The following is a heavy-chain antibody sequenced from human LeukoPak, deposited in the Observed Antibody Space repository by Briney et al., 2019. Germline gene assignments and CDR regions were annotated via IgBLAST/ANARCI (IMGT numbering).Heavy chain of an antibody. V-gene: IGHV3-23*01. J-gene: IGHJ4*02. Sequence: GGSLRLSCAASGFTFSNAWMSWVRQAPGKGLEWVSAISGSGGSTYYADSVKGRFTISRDNSKNTLYLQMNSLRAEDTAVYYCAKNYDFWSGIRPSDYWGQGTLVTVSS. CDR3: AKNYDFWSGIRPSDY. D-gene: IGHD3-3*01. CDR2: ISGSGGST. CDR1: GFTFSNAW.